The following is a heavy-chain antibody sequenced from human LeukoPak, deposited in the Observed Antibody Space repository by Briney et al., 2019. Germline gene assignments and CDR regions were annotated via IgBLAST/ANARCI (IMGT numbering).Heavy chain of an antibody. CDR2: IYSGGST. D-gene: IGHD3-22*01. J-gene: IGHJ3*02. CDR3: ARDPHLSSGYYGWMAFDI. CDR1: GFTVSSNY. Sequence: PGGSLRLSCAASGFTVSSNYMSWVRQAPGKWLEWVSVIYSGGSTYYADSVKGRFTISRDNSKNTLYLQMNSLRAEDTAVYYCARDPHLSSGYYGWMAFDIWGQGTMVTVSS. V-gene: IGHV3-53*01.